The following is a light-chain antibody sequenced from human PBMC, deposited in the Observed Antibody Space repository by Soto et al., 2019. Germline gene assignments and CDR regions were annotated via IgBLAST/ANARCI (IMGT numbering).Light chain of an antibody. CDR1: QNALYSSNNKHY. Sequence: DIVLTQSPDSLAVSLGERATINCRSSQNALYSSNNKHYLAWYQQKPGQPPKLLFYWASTRESGVPDRFSGSGSGTDFTLTSSSLQAEDVAVYYCLQYYNMYTFGQGTKLEIK. J-gene: IGKJ2*01. V-gene: IGKV4-1*01. CDR3: LQYYNMYT. CDR2: WAS.